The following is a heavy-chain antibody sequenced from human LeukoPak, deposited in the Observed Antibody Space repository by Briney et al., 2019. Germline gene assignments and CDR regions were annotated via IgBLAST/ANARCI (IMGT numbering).Heavy chain of an antibody. CDR2: IYTSGST. CDR3: ARDTSRAAAGTYYYYYGMDV. Sequence: SETLSLTCTVFGGSISSYYWSWIRQPAGKGLEWIGRIYTSGSTNYNPSLKSRVTMSVDTSKNQFSLKLSSVTAADTAVYYCARDTSRAAAGTYYYYYGMDVWGQGTTVTVSS. V-gene: IGHV4-4*07. CDR1: GGSISSYY. J-gene: IGHJ6*02. D-gene: IGHD6-13*01.